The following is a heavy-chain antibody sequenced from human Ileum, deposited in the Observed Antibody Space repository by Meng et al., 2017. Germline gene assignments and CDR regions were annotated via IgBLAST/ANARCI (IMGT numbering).Heavy chain of an antibody. CDR3: ARQVTGTTPYYFDY. CDR2: IYASGNI. J-gene: IGHJ4*01. Sequence: SETLSLTCSVSGGSISYTTYYWSWIRQPAGKGLEWIGRIYASGNINYNPSLKSRVTISLDTFKNQFSLQLNSVTAADTAIYYCARQVTGTTPYYFDYWGHGLLVTVSS. V-gene: IGHV4-61*02. CDR1: GGSISYTTYY. D-gene: IGHD1-20*01.